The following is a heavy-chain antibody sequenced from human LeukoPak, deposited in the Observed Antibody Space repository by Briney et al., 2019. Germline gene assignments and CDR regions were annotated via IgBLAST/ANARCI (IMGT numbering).Heavy chain of an antibody. CDR3: AREFNYDFWSGYRTPDAFDI. J-gene: IGHJ3*02. D-gene: IGHD3-3*01. V-gene: IGHV4-30-2*01. Sequence: SQTLSLTCTVSGGSISSGGYYWSWIRQPPGKGLEWIGCIYHSGSTYYHPSLKSRVTISGDRSKNQFSLKLSSVTAADTAVYYCAREFNYDFWSGYRTPDAFDIWGQGTMVTVSS. CDR2: IYHSGST. CDR1: GGSISSGGYY.